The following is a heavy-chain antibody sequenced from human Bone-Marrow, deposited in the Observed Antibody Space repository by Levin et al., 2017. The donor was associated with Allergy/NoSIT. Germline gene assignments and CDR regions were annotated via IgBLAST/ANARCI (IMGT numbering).Heavy chain of an antibody. V-gene: IGHV3-74*01. CDR1: GFTFSNYW. D-gene: IGHD4-17*01. J-gene: IGHJ4*02. CDR3: ARSNYGSLDS. Sequence: SGGSLRLSCVASGFTFSNYWMHWVRQAPGKGLVWVSRINADGNKVSYAGSLRGRVTISRDNAKNTLYLQVNSLRDEDTAVYYCARSNYGSLDSWGQGTLATVSS. CDR2: INADGNKV.